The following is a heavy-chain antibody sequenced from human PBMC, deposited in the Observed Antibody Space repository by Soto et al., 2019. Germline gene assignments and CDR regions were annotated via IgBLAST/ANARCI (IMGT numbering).Heavy chain of an antibody. J-gene: IGHJ3*02. CDR2: IYSGGST. Sequence: PGGSLRLSCAASGFTANNNYMSWVRQPPGKGLEWVSLIYSGGSTYYADSVKVRFTISRDNSKNTLYLQMNSLRAEDTAVYYCARQTDAFDIWGQGTMVTVSS. V-gene: IGHV3-66*04. CDR1: GFTANNNY. CDR3: ARQTDAFDI.